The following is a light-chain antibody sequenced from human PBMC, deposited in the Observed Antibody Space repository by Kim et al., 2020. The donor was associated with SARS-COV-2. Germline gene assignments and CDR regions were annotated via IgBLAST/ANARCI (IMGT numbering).Light chain of an antibody. Sequence: SYELTQPPSVSVSPGQTASITFSGDKLGDKYACWYQQKPGQSPVLVIYQDSKLPSGIPERFSGSNSGNTATLTISGTQTMDEADYYCPALDSSFWVFGG. V-gene: IGLV3-1*01. CDR2: QDS. CDR3: PALDSSFWV. CDR1: KLGDKY. J-gene: IGLJ3*02.